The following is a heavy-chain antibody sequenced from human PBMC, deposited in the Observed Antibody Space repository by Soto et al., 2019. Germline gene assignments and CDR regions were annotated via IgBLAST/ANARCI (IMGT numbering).Heavy chain of an antibody. Sequence: GASVKVSCKASGFSFSTSAVQWVRQARGQRLEWIGWIVVGSGNTIYAQRFKERVTITRDMSTSIVHMELSSLGSEDTAVYYCEARGMPRGYYYGLDVWGQGTTVTVYS. V-gene: IGHV1-58*01. D-gene: IGHD2-2*01. CDR2: IVVGSGNT. J-gene: IGHJ6*02. CDR1: GFSFSTSA. CDR3: EARGMPRGYYYGLDV.